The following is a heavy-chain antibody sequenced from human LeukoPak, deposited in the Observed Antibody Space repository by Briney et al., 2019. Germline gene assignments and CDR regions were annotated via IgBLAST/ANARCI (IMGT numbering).Heavy chain of an antibody. Sequence: SETLSLTCTVSGASISSYYWSWIRRPAGKGLEWIGRIYTSGSTNYNPSLKSRVTMSIDTSKNQFSLKLNSVTAADTAVYYCARDYYDSTTYYSPFDYWGQGTLVTVSS. V-gene: IGHV4-4*07. CDR1: GASISSYY. CDR2: IYTSGST. D-gene: IGHD3-22*01. CDR3: ARDYYDSTTYYSPFDY. J-gene: IGHJ4*02.